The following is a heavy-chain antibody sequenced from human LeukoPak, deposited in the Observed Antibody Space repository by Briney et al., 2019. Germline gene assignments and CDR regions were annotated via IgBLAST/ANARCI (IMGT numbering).Heavy chain of an antibody. Sequence: GESLKISCKGSESSFTNYWIAWVRQMPGKGLEWMGIVYPGDSDTRYSPSFQGQVTISADRSISTAYLQWSSLKASDTAMYYCARGDYGDYRIFYTLFDFWGQGTLVTVSS. D-gene: IGHD4-17*01. CDR1: ESSFTNYW. J-gene: IGHJ4*02. V-gene: IGHV5-51*01. CDR2: VYPGDSDT. CDR3: ARGDYGDYRIFYTLFDF.